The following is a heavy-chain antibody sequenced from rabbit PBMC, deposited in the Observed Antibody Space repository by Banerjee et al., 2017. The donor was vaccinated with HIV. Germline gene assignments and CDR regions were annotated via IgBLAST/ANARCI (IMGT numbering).Heavy chain of an antibody. CDR2: IYPGFGVS. CDR3: ARRGDGYDP. J-gene: IGHJ2*01. Sequence: QEQLVESGGGLVQPEGSLTLTCTASGFSFSNNYYMCWVRQAPGKGLEWIAYIYPGFGVSKYTNSMRGRFTISSDNAQNTVFLQMTSLTASDTATYFCARRGDGYDPWGPGTLVTVS. V-gene: IGHV1S45*01. CDR1: GFSFSNNYY.